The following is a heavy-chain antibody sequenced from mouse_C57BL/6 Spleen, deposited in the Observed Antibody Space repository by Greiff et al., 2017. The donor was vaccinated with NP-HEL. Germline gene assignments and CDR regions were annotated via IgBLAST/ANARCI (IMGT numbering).Heavy chain of an antibody. V-gene: IGHV5-6*01. D-gene: IGHD2-4*01. CDR3: ARHDDYGLDY. Sequence: EVMLVESGGDLVKPGGSLKLSCAASGFTFSSYGMSWVRQTPDKRLEWVATISSGGSYTYYPDSVKGRFTISRDNAKNTLYLQMSSLKSEDTAMYYCARHDDYGLDYWGQGTTLTVSS. CDR2: ISSGGSYT. CDR1: GFTFSSYG. J-gene: IGHJ2*01.